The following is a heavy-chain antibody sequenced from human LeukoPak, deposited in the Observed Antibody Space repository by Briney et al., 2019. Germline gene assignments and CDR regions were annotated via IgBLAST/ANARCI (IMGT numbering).Heavy chain of an antibody. J-gene: IGHJ6*03. Sequence: PGGSLRLSCAASGFTFSSYSMNWVRQAPGKGLEWVSYISSSSSTIYYADSVKGRFTISRDNAKNSLYLQTNSLRAEDTAVYYCARDHYDFWSGYPPSYMDVWGKGTTVTVSS. CDR1: GFTFSSYS. D-gene: IGHD3-3*01. V-gene: IGHV3-48*01. CDR2: ISSSSSTI. CDR3: ARDHYDFWSGYPPSYMDV.